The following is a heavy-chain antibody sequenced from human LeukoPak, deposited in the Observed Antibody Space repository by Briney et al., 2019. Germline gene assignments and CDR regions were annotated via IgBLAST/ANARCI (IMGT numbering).Heavy chain of an antibody. CDR3: ARIDAFDI. Sequence: PGGSLRLSCAASGFTVRYYGMNWVRQAPGKGLEWVSYISSRGSYTYYADSVKGRFTISRDNAKNSLYLQMNSLRAEDTAVYYCARIDAFDIWRQGTMVSVSS. J-gene: IGHJ3*02. CDR1: GFTVRYYG. V-gene: IGHV3-21*06. CDR2: ISSRGSYT.